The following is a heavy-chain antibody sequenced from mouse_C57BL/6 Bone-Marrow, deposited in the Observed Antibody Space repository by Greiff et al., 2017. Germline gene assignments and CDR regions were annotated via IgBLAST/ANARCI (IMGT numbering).Heavy chain of an antibody. D-gene: IGHD2-4*01. CDR1: GYTFTSYW. CDR2: IDPSDSYT. CDR3: AVYYDYDEDFDY. J-gene: IGHJ2*01. V-gene: IGHV1-69*01. Sequence: QVQLQQPGAELVMPGASVKLSCKASGYTFTSYWMHWVKQRPGQGLEWIGEIDPSDSYTNYNQKFKGKSTLTVDKSSSTAYMQLSSLTSEDSAVXYCAVYYDYDEDFDYWGQGTTLTVS.